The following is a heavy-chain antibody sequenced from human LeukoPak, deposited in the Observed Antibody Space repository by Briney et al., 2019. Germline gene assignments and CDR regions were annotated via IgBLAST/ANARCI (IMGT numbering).Heavy chain of an antibody. D-gene: IGHD1-7*01. CDR1: GFTFSSYA. J-gene: IGHJ4*02. CDR3: AKDLQERNYYATVLDY. CDR2: ISGSGGST. Sequence: GGSLRLSCAASGFTFSSYAMSWVRQAPGKGLEWVSAISGSGGSTYYADSVKGRFTISRDNSKNTLYLQMNSLRAEDTAVYYCAKDLQERNYYATVLDYWGQGTLVTVSS. V-gene: IGHV3-23*01.